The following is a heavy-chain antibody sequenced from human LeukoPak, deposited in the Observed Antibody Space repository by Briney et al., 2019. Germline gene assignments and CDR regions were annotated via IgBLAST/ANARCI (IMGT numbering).Heavy chain of an antibody. CDR2: ITETGAGT. CDR1: GFTFGDYA. D-gene: IGHD6-13*01. V-gene: IGHV3-23*01. CDR3: ARGTAAAANRNWFDS. J-gene: IGHJ5*01. Sequence: GGSLRLSCTASGFTFGDYAMSWVRQAPGKGLEWVSAITETGAGTYYADSVKGRFTMSRDNSRNTVYLQMDSLRAEDTAVYFCARGTAAAANRNWFDSWGQGTLVTVSS.